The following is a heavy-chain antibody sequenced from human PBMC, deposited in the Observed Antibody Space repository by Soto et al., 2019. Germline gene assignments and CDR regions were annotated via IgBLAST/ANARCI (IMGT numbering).Heavy chain of an antibody. D-gene: IGHD6-6*01. CDR3: ARGGPYSSSPGGSLYNWFDP. J-gene: IGHJ5*02. CDR2: INHSGST. Sequence: SETLSLTCAVYGGSFSGYYWSWIRQPPGKGLEWIGEINHSGSTNYNPSLKSRVTISVDTSKNQFSLKLSSVTAADTAVYYCARGGPYSSSPGGSLYNWFDPWGQGTLVTVSS. V-gene: IGHV4-34*01. CDR1: GGSFSGYY.